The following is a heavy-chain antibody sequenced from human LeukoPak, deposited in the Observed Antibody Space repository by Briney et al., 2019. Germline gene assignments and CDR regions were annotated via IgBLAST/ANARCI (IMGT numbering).Heavy chain of an antibody. Sequence: GGSLRLSCATSGFIFNNYWMSWVRQAPGKGLEWVGNIKRDGSDKYYVDSVKGRFTISRDNARTSVYLQMNSLRVEDTAVYYCARDSSPWMIDEWGQGTLLTVSS. J-gene: IGHJ4*02. D-gene: IGHD3-22*01. CDR1: GFIFNNYW. CDR2: IKRDGSDK. CDR3: ARDSSPWMIDE. V-gene: IGHV3-7*01.